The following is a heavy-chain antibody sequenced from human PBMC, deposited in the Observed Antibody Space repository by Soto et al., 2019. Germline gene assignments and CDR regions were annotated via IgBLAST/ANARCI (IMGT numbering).Heavy chain of an antibody. CDR1: GYTFTSYG. Sequence: ASVKVSCKASGYTFTSYGISWVRQAPGQGLEWMGWISAYNGGTNYAQNLRDRVTMTTDASTRTAYMELRSLRYDDTAMYYCARDFTGWPPDRLDFWGQGTQVTVSS. D-gene: IGHD3-16*01. J-gene: IGHJ4*02. CDR3: ARDFTGWPPDRLDF. CDR2: ISAYNGGT. V-gene: IGHV1-18*01.